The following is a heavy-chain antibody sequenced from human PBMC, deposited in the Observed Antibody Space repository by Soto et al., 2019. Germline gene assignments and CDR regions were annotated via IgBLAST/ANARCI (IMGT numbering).Heavy chain of an antibody. D-gene: IGHD3-22*01. V-gene: IGHV4-30-4*08. Sequence: SETLSLTCAVSGVTISSGDNYWTWIPQSPGKDLVSIRYVYYIGNSYYNSSLKSRVTSSMNTTKNQYSQKLSYVTAADTAVYFVAGGLWRAATYYYSSLDVWGQGIAVTVSS. CDR3: AGGLWRAATYYYSSLDV. CDR1: GVTISSGDNY. CDR2: VYYIGNS. J-gene: IGHJ6*02.